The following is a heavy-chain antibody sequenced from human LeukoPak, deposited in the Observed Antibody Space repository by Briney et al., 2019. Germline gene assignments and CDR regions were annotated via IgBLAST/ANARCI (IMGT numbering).Heavy chain of an antibody. CDR3: AKGPFSSYYDSSGYYHY. D-gene: IGHD3-22*01. CDR1: GFTFDDYA. J-gene: IGHJ4*02. CDR2: ISWNSGSI. V-gene: IGHV3-9*01. Sequence: PGRSLRLSCAASGFTFDDYAMHWVRQAPGKGLEWVSGISWNSGSIGYADSVKGRFTISRDNAKNSLYLQMNSLRAEDTALYYCAKGPFSSYYDSSGYYHYWGQGTLVTVSS.